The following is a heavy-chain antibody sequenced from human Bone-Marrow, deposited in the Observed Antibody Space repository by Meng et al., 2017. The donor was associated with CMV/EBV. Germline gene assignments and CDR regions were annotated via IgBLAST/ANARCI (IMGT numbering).Heavy chain of an antibody. Sequence: SETLSLTCTVTGGSVTSGSSSGGSFYWSWIWQPPGKGLEWIGYIYYSGSTYYNPSLKRRVTISADTSKNQFSLNLSSVTAADTAVYYCARQGKIDYGDSDVFDIWGQGTMVTVSS. D-gene: IGHD4-17*01. CDR1: GGSVTSGSSSGGSFY. CDR2: IYYSGST. V-gene: IGHV4-39*01. J-gene: IGHJ3*02. CDR3: ARQGKIDYGDSDVFDI.